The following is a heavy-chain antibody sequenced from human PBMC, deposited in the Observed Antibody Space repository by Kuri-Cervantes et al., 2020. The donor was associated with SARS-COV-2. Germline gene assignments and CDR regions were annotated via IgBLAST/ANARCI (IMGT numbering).Heavy chain of an antibody. CDR2: ISSGSSYI. CDR1: GFTFSSYA. CDR3: ARAEERWLQLNYYYYYMDV. D-gene: IGHD5-24*01. V-gene: IGHV3-21*01. J-gene: IGHJ6*03. Sequence: GESLKISCAASGFTFSSYAMNWVRQAPGKGLEWVSSISSGSSYIYYADSVKGRFTISRDNAKNSLYLQMNSLRAEDTAVYYCARAEERWLQLNYYYYYMDVWGKGTTVTVSS.